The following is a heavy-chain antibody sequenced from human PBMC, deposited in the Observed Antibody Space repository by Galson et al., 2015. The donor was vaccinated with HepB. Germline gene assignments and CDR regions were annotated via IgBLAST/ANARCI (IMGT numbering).Heavy chain of an antibody. CDR1: GFTVSSNY. CDR2: IYSGGST. D-gene: IGHD1-26*01. V-gene: IGHV3-66*02. CDR3: ARSSGSYWGFDY. Sequence: SLRLSCAASGFTVSSNYMSWVRQAPGKGLEWVSVIYSGGSTYYADSVKGRFTISRDNSKNTLYLQMNSLRAEDTAVYYCARSSGSYWGFDYWGQGTLVTVSS. J-gene: IGHJ4*02.